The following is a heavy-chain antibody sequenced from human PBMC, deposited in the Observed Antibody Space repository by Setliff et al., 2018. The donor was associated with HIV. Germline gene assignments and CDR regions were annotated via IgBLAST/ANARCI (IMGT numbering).Heavy chain of an antibody. CDR3: ARLGGICSGGSCTALAYTMDV. V-gene: IGHV5-51*01. J-gene: IGHJ6*02. CDR1: GYSFSSYW. CDR2: IYPGDSDT. Sequence: GESLKISCKGPGYSFSSYWIGWVRQMPGKGLEWMGIIYPGDSDTRYSPSFQGRVTISADKSISTAYLQCSSLKASDTAMYYCARLGGICSGGSCTALAYTMDVWGQGTTVTVSS. D-gene: IGHD2-15*01.